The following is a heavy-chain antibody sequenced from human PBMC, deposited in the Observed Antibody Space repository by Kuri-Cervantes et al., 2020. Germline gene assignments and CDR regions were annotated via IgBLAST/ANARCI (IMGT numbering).Heavy chain of an antibody. Sequence: SETLSLTCTVCGGSISSSSYYWGWFRQPPVKGLEWIGGMYYSGSTYYNPSLKSLGTISVDTSKNQFSLKVSSVTAADTAVYYCAGRGIWDFWSGYGDYWGQGTLVTVSS. D-gene: IGHD3-3*01. CDR1: GGSISSSSYY. CDR3: AGRGIWDFWSGYGDY. V-gene: IGHV4-39*07. CDR2: MYYSGST. J-gene: IGHJ4*02.